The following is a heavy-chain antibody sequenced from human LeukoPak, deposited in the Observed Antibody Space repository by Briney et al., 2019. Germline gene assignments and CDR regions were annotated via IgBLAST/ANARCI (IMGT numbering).Heavy chain of an antibody. CDR1: AYTFTDYY. V-gene: IGHV1-2*02. Sequence: ASLKVSCKASAYTFTDYYMHWVRQAPGQGLEWMGWINPNSGGTNYAQKFQGRVTMTRDTSISTAYMELSRLKSDDTAVYYCARARGYSGYDCFDPWGQGTLVTVSS. CDR3: ARARGYSGYDCFDP. J-gene: IGHJ5*02. CDR2: INPNSGGT. D-gene: IGHD5-12*01.